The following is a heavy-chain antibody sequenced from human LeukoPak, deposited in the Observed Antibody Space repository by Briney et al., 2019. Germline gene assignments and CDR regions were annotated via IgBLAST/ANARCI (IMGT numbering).Heavy chain of an antibody. V-gene: IGHV3-21*01. CDR3: ARDRFIVGATTLREGGPDY. CDR2: ISSSSSYI. J-gene: IGHJ4*02. D-gene: IGHD1-26*01. Sequence: GGSLRLSCAASGFTFSSYNMNWVRQAPGKGLEWVSSISSSSSYIYYADSVKGRFTISRDNAKNSLYLQMNSLRAEDTAVYYCARDRFIVGATTLREGGPDYWGQGTLVTVSS. CDR1: GFTFSSYN.